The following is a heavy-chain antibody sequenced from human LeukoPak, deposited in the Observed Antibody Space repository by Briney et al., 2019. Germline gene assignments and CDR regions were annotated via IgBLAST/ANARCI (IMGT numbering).Heavy chain of an antibody. V-gene: IGHV3-66*02. D-gene: IGHD3-22*01. J-gene: IGHJ5*02. CDR2: IYSGGST. CDR3: ARDLTYYDSSGYSP. CDR1: GFTVSSNY. Sequence: GGSLRLSCAASGFTVSSNYMSGVRQAPGKGLEWVSVIYSGGSTYYADSVKGRFTISRDNSKNTLYLQMNSLRAEDTAVYYCARDLTYYDSSGYSPWGQGTLVTVSS.